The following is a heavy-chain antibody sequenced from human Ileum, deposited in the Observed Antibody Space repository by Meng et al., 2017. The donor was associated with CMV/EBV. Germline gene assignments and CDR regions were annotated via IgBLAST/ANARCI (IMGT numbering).Heavy chain of an antibody. CDR2: ISWDGGST. V-gene: IGHV3-43*01. CDR3: AKDMPYCSSTSCYPSGGAFDI. Sequence: GESLKISCAASGFTFDDYTMHWVRQAPGKGLEWVSLISWDGGSTYYADSVKGRFTISRDNSKNSLYLQMNSLRTEDTALYYCAKDMPYCSSTSCYPSGGAFDIWGQGTRVT. CDR1: GFTFDDYT. J-gene: IGHJ3*02. D-gene: IGHD2-2*01.